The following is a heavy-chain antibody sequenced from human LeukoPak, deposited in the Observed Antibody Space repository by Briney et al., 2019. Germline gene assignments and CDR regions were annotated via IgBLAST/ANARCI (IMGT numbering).Heavy chain of an antibody. V-gene: IGHV3-30*02. Sequence: GGSLRLSCAASGFTFSSYGMHWVRQAPGKGLEWVAFIRYDGSNKYYADSVKGRFTISRDNSKNTLYLQMNSLRAEDTALYYCAKERIRPTVTTSGDYWGQGTLVTVSS. CDR2: IRYDGSNK. CDR1: GFTFSSYG. D-gene: IGHD4-17*01. CDR3: AKERIRPTVTTSGDY. J-gene: IGHJ4*02.